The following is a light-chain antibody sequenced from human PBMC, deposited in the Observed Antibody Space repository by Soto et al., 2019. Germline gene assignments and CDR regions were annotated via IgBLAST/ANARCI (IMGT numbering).Light chain of an antibody. CDR1: SSDIGGYNY. J-gene: IGLJ1*01. Sequence: QSVLTQPASVSGSPGQSITISCTGTSSDIGGYNYVSWYQQHPGKAPKLMIYDVSNRPSGVSNRFSGSKSGNTASLTISGLQPEEEPDFYCTSYNSKSTLVFGTGTKVTV. CDR3: TSYNSKSTLV. CDR2: DVS. V-gene: IGLV2-14*01.